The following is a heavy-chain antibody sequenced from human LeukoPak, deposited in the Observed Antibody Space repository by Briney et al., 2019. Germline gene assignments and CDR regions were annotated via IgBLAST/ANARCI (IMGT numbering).Heavy chain of an antibody. CDR1: GFTFSSYA. CDR3: ARVSHKWLQLRGAFDI. V-gene: IGHV3-30*04. Sequence: GGSLRLSCAASGFTFSSYAMHWVRQAPGKGLEWVAVISYDGSNKYYADSLKGRFTISRDNSKNTLYLQMNSLRAEDTAVYYCARVSHKWLQLRGAFDIWGQGTMVTVSS. CDR2: ISYDGSNK. J-gene: IGHJ3*02. D-gene: IGHD5-24*01.